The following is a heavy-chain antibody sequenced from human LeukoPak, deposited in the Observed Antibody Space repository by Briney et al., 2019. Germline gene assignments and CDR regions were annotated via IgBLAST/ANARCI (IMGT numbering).Heavy chain of an antibody. CDR3: ARARMRGVVPANYYGMDV. CDR1: GGSISSYY. V-gene: IGHV4-59*01. CDR2: IYYSGST. J-gene: IGHJ6*02. D-gene: IGHD2-2*01. Sequence: PSETLSLTCTVSGGSISSYYWSWIRQPPGKGLEWIGYIYYSGSTNYNPSLKSRVTISVDTSKNQFSLKLSSVTAADTAVYYCARARMRGVVPANYYGMDVWGQGTTVTVSS.